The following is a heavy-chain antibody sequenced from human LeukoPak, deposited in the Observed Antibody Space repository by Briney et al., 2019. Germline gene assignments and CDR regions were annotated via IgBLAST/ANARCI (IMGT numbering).Heavy chain of an antibody. D-gene: IGHD2-2*01. CDR1: GFTVSSKY. CDR3: ARDQYELRSYYYGMDA. Sequence: GGSLRLSCAASGFTVSSKYMSWVRQAPGKGLEWVANIKQDGSEKYYVDSVRGRFIISRDNAKNSLYLQMNGLRVEDTAVYYCARDQYELRSYYYGMDAWGKGTTVSVSS. J-gene: IGHJ6*04. CDR2: IKQDGSEK. V-gene: IGHV3-7*03.